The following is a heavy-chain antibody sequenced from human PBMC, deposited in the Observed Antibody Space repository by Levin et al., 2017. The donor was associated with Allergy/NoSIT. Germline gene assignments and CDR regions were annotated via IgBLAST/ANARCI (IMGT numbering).Heavy chain of an antibody. CDR1: GFTVSSNY. D-gene: IGHD2-15*01. CDR3: ARDLGYCSGGSCYSDAFDI. J-gene: IGHJ3*02. CDR2: IYSGGST. V-gene: IGHV3-66*01. Sequence: GGSLRLSCAASGFTVSSNYMTWVRQAPGNGLEWVSVIYSGGSTYYADSVKGRFTISRDNSKNTLYLQMNSLRAEDTAVYYCARDLGYCSGGSCYSDAFDIWGQGTMVTVSS.